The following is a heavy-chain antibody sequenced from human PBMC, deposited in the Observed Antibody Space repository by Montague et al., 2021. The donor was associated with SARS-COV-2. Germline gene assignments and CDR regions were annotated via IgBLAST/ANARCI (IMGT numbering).Heavy chain of an antibody. CDR3: ARATLGITMVVVVMTAIEGYFDY. CDR2: IHHSGST. D-gene: IGHD3-22*01. CDR1: GGSFSGYY. J-gene: IGHJ4*02. V-gene: IGHV4-34*01. Sequence: SETLSLTCAVYGGSFSGYYWSWIRQPPGKGLEWIGEIHHSGSTNYNPSLRSRVTISVDTSKNQFSLKLSSVTAADTAVYYCARATLGITMVVVVMTAIEGYFDYWGQGNLVTVSS.